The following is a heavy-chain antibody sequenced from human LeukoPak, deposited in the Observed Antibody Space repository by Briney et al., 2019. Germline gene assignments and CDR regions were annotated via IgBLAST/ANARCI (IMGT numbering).Heavy chain of an antibody. CDR1: GGSISSGGYY. CDR3: ARVRYYDILTGYPFDY. V-gene: IGHV4-31*03. Sequence: SETLSLTCTVSGGSISSGGYYWSWIRQHPGKGLEWIGYTYYSGSTYYNPSLKSRVTISVDTSKNQFSLKLSSVTAADTAVYYCARVRYYDILTGYPFDYWGQGTLVTVSS. D-gene: IGHD3-9*01. J-gene: IGHJ4*02. CDR2: TYYSGST.